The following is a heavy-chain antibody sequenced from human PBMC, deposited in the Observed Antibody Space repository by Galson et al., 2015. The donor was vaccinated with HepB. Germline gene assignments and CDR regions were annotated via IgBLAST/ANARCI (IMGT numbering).Heavy chain of an antibody. Sequence: SLRLSCAASGFTFSSYGMHWVRQAPGKGLEWVAVISYDGNNKYYADSVKGRFTISRDNSKNTLYLQMNSLRPEDAAVYRCAKEKGDGSGFGYLYYGTDVWGQGTTVTVSS. CDR3: AKEKGDGSGFGYLYYGTDV. CDR1: GFTFSSYG. V-gene: IGHV3-30*18. CDR2: ISYDGNNK. J-gene: IGHJ6*02. D-gene: IGHD3-22*01.